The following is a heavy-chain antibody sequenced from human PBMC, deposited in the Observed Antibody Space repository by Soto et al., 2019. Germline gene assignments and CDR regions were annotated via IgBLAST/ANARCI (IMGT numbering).Heavy chain of an antibody. D-gene: IGHD2-15*01. CDR2: IDNNGVT. CDR3: GKILVGATGHTDADS. Sequence: SETLSLTCTVSGGSVYSNGHYWGWIRQPPGKGLEWIGSIDNNGVTNYNSSLKSRVTISRDTSMNQFSLRLTSVTAADTAVYYCGKILVGATGHTDADSWGPGTLVTVSS. V-gene: IGHV4-39*01. J-gene: IGHJ4*02. CDR1: GGSVYSNGHY.